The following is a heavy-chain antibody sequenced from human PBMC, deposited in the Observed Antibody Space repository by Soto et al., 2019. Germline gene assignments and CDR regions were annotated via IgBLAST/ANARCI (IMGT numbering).Heavy chain of an antibody. CDR1: GFTFSSYS. CDR3: AREPPPHTYYDILTGYYNGHY. D-gene: IGHD3-9*01. CDR2: ISSSSSYI. Sequence: GGSLRLSCAASGFTFSSYSMNWVRQAPGKGLEWVSSISSSSSYIYYADSVKGRFTISRDNAKNSLYLQMNSLRAEDTAVDYCAREPPPHTYYDILTGYYNGHYWGQGTLVTVSS. V-gene: IGHV3-21*01. J-gene: IGHJ4*02.